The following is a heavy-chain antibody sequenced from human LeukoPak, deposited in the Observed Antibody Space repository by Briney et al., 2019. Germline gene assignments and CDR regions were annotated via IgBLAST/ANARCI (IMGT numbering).Heavy chain of an antibody. V-gene: IGHV3-23*01. CDR2: ISGSGGNT. Sequence: PGGSLRLSCAVSGFTFSSYSMTWVRLAPGKGLEWVSVISGSGGNTVYADFVKGRFTISRDNSKNTLYLQMNSLRAEDTAVYYCAKPSVSGTGRSWFDAWGQGTLVTVSS. CDR3: AKPSVSGTGRSWFDA. J-gene: IGHJ5*02. CDR1: GFTFSSYS. D-gene: IGHD6-19*01.